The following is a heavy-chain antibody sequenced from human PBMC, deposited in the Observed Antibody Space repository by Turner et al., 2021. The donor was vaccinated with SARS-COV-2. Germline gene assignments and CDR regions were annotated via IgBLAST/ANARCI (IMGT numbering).Heavy chain of an antibody. J-gene: IGHJ4*02. D-gene: IGHD3-22*01. CDR1: GFPLRSYA. V-gene: IGHV3-23*01. Sequence: EVQLLASGGGLVQPGGSLRLSCAASGFPLRSYAMSWVRQAPGKGLGWVSGISGSGGSTYYADSVKGRFSISRDNSKNTLYLQMNSLRAEDTAVYYCAKDLTMIVVVVTVFDYWGQGTLVTVSS. CDR2: ISGSGGST. CDR3: AKDLTMIVVVVTVFDY.